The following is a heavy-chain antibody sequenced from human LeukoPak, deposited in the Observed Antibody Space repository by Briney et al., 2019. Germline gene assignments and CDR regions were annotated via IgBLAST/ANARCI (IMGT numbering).Heavy chain of an antibody. CDR3: ARDYGDYVWYLWFDP. V-gene: IGHV3-48*01. J-gene: IGHJ5*02. Sequence: GGSLRLSCAASGFTFSSYSMNWVRQAPGKGLEWVSYISSSSSTIYYADSVKGRFTISRDNAKNSPYLQMNSLRAEDTAVYYCARDYGDYVWYLWFDPWGQGTLVTVSS. CDR2: ISSSSSTI. CDR1: GFTFSSYS. D-gene: IGHD4-17*01.